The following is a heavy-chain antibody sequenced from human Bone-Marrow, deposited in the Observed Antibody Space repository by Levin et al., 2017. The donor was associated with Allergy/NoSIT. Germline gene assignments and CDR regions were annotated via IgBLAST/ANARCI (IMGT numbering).Heavy chain of an antibody. CDR1: GFSFSSYW. CDR2: IKQDGSEK. J-gene: IGHJ6*02. V-gene: IGHV3-7*01. D-gene: IGHD6-13*01. CDR3: ASSSWSYYYGMDV. Sequence: GGSLRLSCAVSGFSFSSYWMSWVRQAPGKGLEWVANIKQDGSEKDYVDSVKGRFTISRDNAKNSLYLQMNSLRAEDTAVYYCASSSWSYYYGMDVWGQGTTVTVSS.